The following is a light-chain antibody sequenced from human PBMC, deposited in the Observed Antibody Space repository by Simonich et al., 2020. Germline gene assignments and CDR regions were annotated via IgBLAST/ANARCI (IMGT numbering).Light chain of an antibody. CDR1: QSVSSN. V-gene: IGKV3-15*01. J-gene: IGKJ4*01. Sequence: DIVMTQSPATLSVSPGERATLSCRASQSVSSNFAWYQQKPGQAPRLLIYGASTRATGLPASFSGSGYGTEFTLTSSSLQSEDFAVDYCQQYNNWPLTFGGGTKVEIK. CDR2: GAS. CDR3: QQYNNWPLT.